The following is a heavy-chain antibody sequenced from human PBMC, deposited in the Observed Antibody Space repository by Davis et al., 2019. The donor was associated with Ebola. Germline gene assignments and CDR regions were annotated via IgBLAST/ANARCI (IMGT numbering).Heavy chain of an antibody. CDR3: ARDLIESGLLMFGPVMDV. D-gene: IGHD3-10*02. J-gene: IGHJ6*04. Sequence: GASLKTSCAASGFTSSSYSMNWVRQAPGKGLEWVSSISSSSSYIYYADSVKGRFTNSRDNAKNSLYLQMNSLTAEGTAVYYCARDLIESGLLMFGPVMDVWGKGTTVTVSS. CDR1: GFTSSSYS. V-gene: IGHV3-21*01. CDR2: ISSSSSYI.